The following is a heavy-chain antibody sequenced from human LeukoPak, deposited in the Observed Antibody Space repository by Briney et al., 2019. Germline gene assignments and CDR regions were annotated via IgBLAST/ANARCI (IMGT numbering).Heavy chain of an antibody. J-gene: IGHJ5*02. CDR3: ARGGAVTTSSWFDP. Sequence: SETLSLTCTVSGGSISSGGYYWSWIRQHPGNGLEWIGYIYYSGSTYYNPSLKSRVTISVDTSKNQFSLKLSSVTAADTAVYYCARGGAVTTSSWFDPWGQGTLVTVSS. D-gene: IGHD4-17*01. CDR2: IYYSGST. V-gene: IGHV4-31*03. CDR1: GGSISSGGYY.